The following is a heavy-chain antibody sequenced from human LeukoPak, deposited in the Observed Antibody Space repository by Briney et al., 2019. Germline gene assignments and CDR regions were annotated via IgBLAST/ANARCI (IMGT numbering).Heavy chain of an antibody. D-gene: IGHD2-15*01. CDR1: GGSISSYY. V-gene: IGHV4-4*07. J-gene: IGHJ5*02. Sequence: SETLSLTCTVSGGSISSYYWSWIRQPAGKGLEWIGRIYTSGSTNYNPSLKSRVTMSVDTSKNQFSLKLSSVTAADTAVYYCARVISGGSCYSARWFDPWGQGTLVTVSS. CDR2: IYTSGST. CDR3: ARVISGGSCYSARWFDP.